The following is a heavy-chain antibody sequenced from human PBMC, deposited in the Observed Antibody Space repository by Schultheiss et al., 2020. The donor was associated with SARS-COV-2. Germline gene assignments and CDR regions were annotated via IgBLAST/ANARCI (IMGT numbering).Heavy chain of an antibody. CDR2: IYYSGST. D-gene: IGHD3-22*01. CDR1: GGSISSYY. V-gene: IGHV4-59*01. Sequence: SETLSLTCTVSGGSISSYYWSWIRQPPGKGLEWIGYIYYSGSTNYNPSLKSRVTISVDTSKNQFSLKLSSVTAADTAVYYCARTYYDSSGYYPDIFDYWGQGTLVTVS. CDR3: ARTYYDSSGYYPDIFDY. J-gene: IGHJ4*02.